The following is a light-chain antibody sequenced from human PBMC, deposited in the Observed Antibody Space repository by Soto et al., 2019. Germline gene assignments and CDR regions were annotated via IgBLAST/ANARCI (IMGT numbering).Light chain of an antibody. V-gene: IGLV3-21*04. CDR2: YDS. J-gene: IGLJ2*01. Sequence: SYELTQPPSVSVAPGKTARITCGGNNIGSKSVHWYQQKPGQAPVLVIYYDSDRPSGIPERFSGSNSGNTATLTISRVEAGDEADYYCQVWDSSFDHRVFGGGTKLTVL. CDR3: QVWDSSFDHRV. CDR1: NIGSKS.